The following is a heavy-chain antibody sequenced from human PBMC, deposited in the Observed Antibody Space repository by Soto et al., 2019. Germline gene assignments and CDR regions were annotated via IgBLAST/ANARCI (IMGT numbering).Heavy chain of an antibody. Sequence: SVKVSCKASGDTFSSYAISWVRQAPGQGLEWMGGIIPIFGTANYAQKFQGRVTITADESTSTAYMELSSLRSEDTVVYYCASLYCSSTSCYLKGWFDPWGQGTLVTVSS. D-gene: IGHD2-2*01. CDR2: IIPIFGTA. J-gene: IGHJ5*02. CDR1: GDTFSSYA. CDR3: ASLYCSSTSCYLKGWFDP. V-gene: IGHV1-69*13.